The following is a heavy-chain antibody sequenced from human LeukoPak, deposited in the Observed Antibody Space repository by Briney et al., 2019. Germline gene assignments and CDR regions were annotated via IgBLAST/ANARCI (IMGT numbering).Heavy chain of an antibody. CDR1: GFTFSGSA. Sequence: PGGSLRLSCAASGFTFSGSAMHWVRQASGKGLEWVGRIRSKANSYATAYAASVKGRFIVSRDDSKKTAYLQMNSLKTEDTAVYYCTRLPTLMSSWFDLWGQGTLVTVSS. J-gene: IGHJ5*02. CDR2: IRSKANSYAT. D-gene: IGHD1-1*01. V-gene: IGHV3-73*01. CDR3: TRLPTLMSSWFDL.